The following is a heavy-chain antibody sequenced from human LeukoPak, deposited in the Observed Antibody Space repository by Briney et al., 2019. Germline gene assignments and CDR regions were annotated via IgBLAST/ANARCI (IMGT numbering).Heavy chain of an antibody. CDR2: IYYSGST. Sequence: SETLSLTCTVSGGSISSSSYYWGWVRQPPGKGLEWIGSIYYSGSTYYNPSLKSRVTISVDTSKNQFSLKLSSVTAADTAVYYCARRTFQWLDYYYGMDVWGQGTTVTVSS. CDR3: ARRTFQWLDYYYGMDV. V-gene: IGHV4-39*01. J-gene: IGHJ6*02. CDR1: GGSISSSSYY. D-gene: IGHD6-19*01.